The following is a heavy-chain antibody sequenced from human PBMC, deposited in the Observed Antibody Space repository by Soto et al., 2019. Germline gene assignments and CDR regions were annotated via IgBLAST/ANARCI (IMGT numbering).Heavy chain of an antibody. D-gene: IGHD2-15*01. Sequence: QVQLQESGPGLVKPSETLSLTCTVSGDSISSYFWSWIRQPPGKGLEWIGYSYYSGSTDYNPSLKSRVTISVDTSKNQVSLRLSSVTSADAAVYYCAGLHCIGGSCYLDPWGQGTLVAVSS. V-gene: IGHV4-59*08. J-gene: IGHJ5*02. CDR1: GDSISSYF. CDR3: AGLHCIGGSCYLDP. CDR2: SYYSGST.